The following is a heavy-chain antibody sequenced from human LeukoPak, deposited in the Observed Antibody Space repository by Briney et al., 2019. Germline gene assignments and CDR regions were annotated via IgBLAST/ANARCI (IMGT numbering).Heavy chain of an antibody. CDR3: ARGADCSSTSCYGHWFDP. Sequence: SETLSLTCTVSGASISNYYWSWIRQPPGKGLEWIGDIYYNGRTNYNPSLKSRVTISLDTSKNQFSLKLSSVTAADTAVYYCARGADCSSTSCYGHWFDPWGQGTLVTVSS. V-gene: IGHV4-59*01. CDR2: IYYNGRT. CDR1: GASISNYY. J-gene: IGHJ5*02. D-gene: IGHD2-2*01.